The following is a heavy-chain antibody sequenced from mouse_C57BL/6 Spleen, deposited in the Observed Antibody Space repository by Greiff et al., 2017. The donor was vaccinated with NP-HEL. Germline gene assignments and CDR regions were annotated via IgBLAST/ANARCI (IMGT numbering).Heavy chain of an antibody. CDR1: GYSFTDYN. CDR2: INPNYGTT. V-gene: IGHV1-39*01. CDR3: ARTKVTTVASPYAMDY. Sequence: VQLQQSGPELVKPGASVKISCKASGYSFTDYNMYWVKQSNGKSLEWIGVINPNYGTTSYNQKFKGKATLTVDQSSSTAYMQLHSLTSEDSAVYYYARTKVTTVASPYAMDYWGQGTSVTVSS. D-gene: IGHD1-1*01. J-gene: IGHJ4*01.